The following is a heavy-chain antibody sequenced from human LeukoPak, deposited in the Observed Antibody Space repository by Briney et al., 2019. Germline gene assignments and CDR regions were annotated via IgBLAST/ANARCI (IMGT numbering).Heavy chain of an antibody. CDR3: ARLAEQFSGSWYGSDAFDI. V-gene: IGHV4-61*02. Sequence: PSQTLSLTCTVSGVSISYATYQWTWIRQSAGKGLEWIGLISKSGTTNYNPSHKSRVTISIDTTKNQFSLKLTSVTAADTAVYYCARLAEQFSGSWYGSDAFDIWGQGTMVTVSS. J-gene: IGHJ3*02. CDR1: GVSISYATYQ. CDR2: ISKSGTT. D-gene: IGHD6-13*01.